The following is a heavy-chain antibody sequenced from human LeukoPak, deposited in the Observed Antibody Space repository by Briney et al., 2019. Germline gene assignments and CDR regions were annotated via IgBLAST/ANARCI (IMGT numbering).Heavy chain of an antibody. V-gene: IGHV3-33*06. J-gene: IGHJ4*02. D-gene: IGHD6-13*01. CDR2: LWSDGKTA. CDR1: GFTFNIFG. CDR3: VKESAAGATFHFDS. Sequence: GRSLRLSCAASGFTFNIFGMHWVRQVPGNGLEWVAVLWSDGKTAHYADSVKGRFTISRDSSENTLYLQMNSLRSEDTAVYYCVKESAAGATFHFDSWGQGTLVTVSS.